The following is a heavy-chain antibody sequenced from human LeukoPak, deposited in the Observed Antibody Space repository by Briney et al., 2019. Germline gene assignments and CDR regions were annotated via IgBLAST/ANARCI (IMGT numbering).Heavy chain of an antibody. D-gene: IGHD3-22*01. CDR3: TTTYNYDSSGSIVDY. V-gene: IGHV3-15*01. Sequence: PGGSLRLSCAASGVTFRNAWMTWVRQAPGKGLEWVGRIKSKTDGGTTDYAAPVKVRFTISRDDSKNTLYLQMNSLKTEDTALYYCTTTYNYDSSGSIVDYWGQGTLVTVPS. CDR2: IKSKTDGGTT. CDR1: GVTFRNAW. J-gene: IGHJ4*02.